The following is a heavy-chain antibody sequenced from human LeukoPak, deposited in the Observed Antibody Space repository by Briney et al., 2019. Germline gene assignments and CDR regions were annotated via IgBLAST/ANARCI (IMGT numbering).Heavy chain of an antibody. CDR3: ATGAYSGSSRPHKQRIQYVPLDY. J-gene: IGHJ4*02. Sequence: GGSLGLSCAALGLPFSTYALGWVRQAQGRGREWVPPFGGSGGRTYYADSVKGRFTISRDNSKNTLYLQMNSLRAEDTAVYYCATGAYSGSSRPHKQRIQYVPLDYWGQGTLVTVSS. V-gene: IGHV3-23*01. CDR1: GLPFSTYA. CDR2: FGGSGGRT. D-gene: IGHD1-26*01.